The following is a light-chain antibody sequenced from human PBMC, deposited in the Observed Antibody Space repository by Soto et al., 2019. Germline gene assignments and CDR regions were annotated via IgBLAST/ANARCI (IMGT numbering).Light chain of an antibody. CDR1: VGL. Sequence: QSVLTQPSSVSGSPGQSITISCTGTVGLVSWYQQHPGKVPKLIIYDDTKRPSGVSSRFSGSKSGNTASLKISGLQTEDEADYYCCLYVGGRTYVFGTATKVTVL. CDR3: CLYVGGRTYV. V-gene: IGLV2-23*01. CDR2: DDT. J-gene: IGLJ1*01.